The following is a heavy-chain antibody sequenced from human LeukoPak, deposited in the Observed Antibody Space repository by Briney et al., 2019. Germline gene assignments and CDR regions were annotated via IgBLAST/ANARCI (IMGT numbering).Heavy chain of an antibody. J-gene: IGHJ4*02. CDR2: ISGSGGST. Sequence: GGSLRLSCEASGFTFSSYAMSWVRQAPGKGLEWVSGISGSGGSTYYADSVKGRFTISRDNSQNMLYLQMNSLRDEDTAVYYCAKEGGITMIVVGPYRPYVIPFDYWGQGTLVTVSS. V-gene: IGHV3-23*01. CDR1: GFTFSSYA. CDR3: AKEGGITMIVVGPYRPYVIPFDY. D-gene: IGHD3-22*01.